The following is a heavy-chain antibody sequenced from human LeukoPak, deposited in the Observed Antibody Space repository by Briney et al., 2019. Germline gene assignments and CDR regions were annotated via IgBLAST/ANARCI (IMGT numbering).Heavy chain of an antibody. CDR2: INHSGST. CDR1: GGSFSGYY. J-gene: IGHJ4*02. V-gene: IGHV4-34*01. D-gene: IGHD5-12*01. CDR3: ARVGEYSGYDSDY. Sequence: SETLSLTCAVYGGSFSGYYWSWIRQPPGKGLEWIGEINHSGSTNYNPSLKSRVTISVGTSKNQFSLKLSSVTAADTAVYYCARVGEYSGYDSDYWGQGTLVTVSS.